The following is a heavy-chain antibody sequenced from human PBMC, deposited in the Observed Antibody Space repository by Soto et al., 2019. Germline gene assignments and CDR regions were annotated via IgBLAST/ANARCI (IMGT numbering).Heavy chain of an antibody. Sequence: ASVKVSCKASGYTFTSYAMHWVRQAPGQRLEWMGWINAGNGNTKYSQKFQGRVTITRDTSTTTAYMELRGLRSEDTAVYYCARLREYQLSSFFDFWGQGTLVTVSS. V-gene: IGHV1-3*01. J-gene: IGHJ4*02. D-gene: IGHD2-2*01. CDR3: ARLREYQLSSFFDF. CDR2: INAGNGNT. CDR1: GYTFTSYA.